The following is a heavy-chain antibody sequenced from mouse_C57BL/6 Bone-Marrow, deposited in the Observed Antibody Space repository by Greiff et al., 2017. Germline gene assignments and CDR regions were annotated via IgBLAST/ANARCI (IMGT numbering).Heavy chain of an antibody. Sequence: QVHLQQSGAELVKPGASVKMSCKASGYTFTSYWITWVKQRPGQGLEWIGEIYPGSGSTNYNEKFKGKATLTVDTSSSTAYMQLSSLTSEDSAIYYCARPGNTIDGYFDDWGTGTTVTVSS. CDR1: GYTFTSYW. D-gene: IGHD2-12*01. CDR3: ARPGNTIDGYFDD. J-gene: IGHJ1*03. V-gene: IGHV1-55*01. CDR2: IYPGSGST.